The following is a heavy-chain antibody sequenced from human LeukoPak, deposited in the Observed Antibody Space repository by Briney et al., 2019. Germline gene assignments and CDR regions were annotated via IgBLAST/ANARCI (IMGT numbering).Heavy chain of an antibody. J-gene: IGHJ4*02. CDR2: ISYDGSNK. D-gene: IGHD3-10*01. CDR1: GFTFSSYA. V-gene: IGHV3-30*01. Sequence: GGSLRLSCAASGFTFSSYAMHWVRQAPGKGPERVAVISYDGSNKYYADSVKGRFTISGDNSKNTLYLQMNSLRAEDTAVYYCARDSTYYYDSGSSGPHYFDYWGQGTLVTVSS. CDR3: ARDSTYYYDSGSSGPHYFDY.